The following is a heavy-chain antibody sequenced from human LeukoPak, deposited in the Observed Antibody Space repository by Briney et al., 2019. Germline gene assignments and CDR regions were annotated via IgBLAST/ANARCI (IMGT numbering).Heavy chain of an antibody. J-gene: IGHJ4*02. CDR1: GGSISSSSYY. CDR2: IYYSGST. V-gene: IGHV4-39*01. Sequence: PSETLSLTCTVSGGSISSSSYYWGWIRQPPGKGLEWIGSIYYSGSTYYNPSLKSRVTISVDTSKNQFSLKLSSVTAADTAVYYCATQFWSGWYFDYWGQGTLVTVSS. D-gene: IGHD3-3*01. CDR3: ATQFWSGWYFDY.